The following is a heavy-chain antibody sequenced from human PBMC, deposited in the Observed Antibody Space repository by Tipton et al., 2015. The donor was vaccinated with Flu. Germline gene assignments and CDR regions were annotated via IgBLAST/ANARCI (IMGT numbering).Heavy chain of an antibody. Sequence: LRLSCTVSGDSISRGSYYYNWIRQPPGKGLEWIGYIYYSGNTNQNPSLKSRVTISVDTSKNQFSLKLSSVTAADTAVYYCARVRSSSWAGAFDDWGQGTLVTVSS. CDR2: IYYSGNT. D-gene: IGHD6-13*01. CDR1: GDSISRGSYY. V-gene: IGHV4-61*01. CDR3: ARVRSSSWAGAFDD. J-gene: IGHJ4*02.